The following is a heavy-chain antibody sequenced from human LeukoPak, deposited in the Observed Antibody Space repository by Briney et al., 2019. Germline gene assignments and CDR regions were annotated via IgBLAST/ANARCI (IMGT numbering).Heavy chain of an antibody. CDR2: ISYDGSNI. J-gene: IGHJ4*02. CDR1: GFTFSSYA. D-gene: IGHD1-26*01. Sequence: PGGSLRLSCAASGFTFSSYAMHWVRQAPGKGLEWVAVISYDGSNIYYADSVKGRFTISRDNSKNTLYLQMNSLRAEDTAVYYCAIAWDLDYWGQGTLVTVSS. CDR3: AIAWDLDY. V-gene: IGHV3-30-3*01.